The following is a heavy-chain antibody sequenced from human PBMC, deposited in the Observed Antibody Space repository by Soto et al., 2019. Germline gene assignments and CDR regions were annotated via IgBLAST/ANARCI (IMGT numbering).Heavy chain of an antibody. V-gene: IGHV3-48*02. CDR2: ISSSSSTI. D-gene: IGHD2-8*01. J-gene: IGHJ4*02. CDR1: GFTFSSSD. Sequence: PGGSLRLSCAASGFTFSSSDMNWVRQAPGKGLEWVSYISSSSSTIYYADSVRGRFTISRDYAKNSLYLQMNSLRDEDTAVYYCAGGPGNGHLFDYWGPGTLVTVSS. CDR3: AGGPGNGHLFDY.